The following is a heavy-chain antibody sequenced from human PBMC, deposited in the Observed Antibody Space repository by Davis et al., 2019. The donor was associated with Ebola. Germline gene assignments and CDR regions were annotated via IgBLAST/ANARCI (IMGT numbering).Heavy chain of an antibody. CDR1: GFTFTPYT. D-gene: IGHD1-14*01. J-gene: IGHJ4*02. V-gene: IGHV3-30-3*01. CDR3: VRGRIIGWVGRTY. CDR2: IPSDGVHT. Sequence: PGGSLRLFCVASGFTFTPYTFHWVRQAPGKGLEWLTIIPSDGVHTYYADSVTGRFTVSRDNSKNTVYLQMDSLRPEDTAVYYCVRGRIIGWVGRTYWGQGTLVTVSS.